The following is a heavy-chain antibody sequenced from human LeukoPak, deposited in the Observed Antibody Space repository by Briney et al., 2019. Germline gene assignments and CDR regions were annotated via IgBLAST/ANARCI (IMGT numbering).Heavy chain of an antibody. V-gene: IGHV3-15*01. CDR2: IKSKTDGGTT. J-gene: IGHJ4*02. CDR1: GFTFSNAW. Sequence: GGSLRLSCAASGFTFSNAWVSWVRQAPGKGLEWVGRIKSKTDGGTTDYAAPVKGRFTISRDDSKNTLYLQMNSLKTEDTAVYYCTVRIAAAGTGDWGQGTLVTVSS. CDR3: TVRIAAAGTGD. D-gene: IGHD6-13*01.